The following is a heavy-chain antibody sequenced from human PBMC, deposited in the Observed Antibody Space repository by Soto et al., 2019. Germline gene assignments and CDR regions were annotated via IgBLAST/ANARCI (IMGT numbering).Heavy chain of an antibody. V-gene: IGHV4-34*01. CDR3: ARRYYTNGVYYTAVDH. D-gene: IGHD2-8*01. Sequence: PSETLSLTCAVYGGSFSVYYWYWIRQPPGKGLEWIGEINHSGSTNYNPSLKSRVTILVDTSKNQFSLKLSSVTAADTAVYYCARRYYTNGVYYTAVDHWGQGTLVTVSS. J-gene: IGHJ4*02. CDR2: INHSGST. CDR1: GGSFSVYY.